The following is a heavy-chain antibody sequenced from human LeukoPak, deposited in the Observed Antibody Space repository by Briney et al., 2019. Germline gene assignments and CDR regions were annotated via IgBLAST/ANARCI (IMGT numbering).Heavy chain of an antibody. V-gene: IGHV3-66*01. CDR1: GFTVSSNY. CDR3: ARVWRRAAAAGDFDY. J-gene: IGHJ4*02. CDR2: IYSGGST. D-gene: IGHD6-13*01. Sequence: PGGSLRLSCAASGFTVSSNYMSWVRQAPGKGLEWVSVIYSGGSTYYADSVKGRFTISRDNSKNTLYLQMNSLRAEDTAVYYCARVWRRAAAAGDFDYWGQGTLVTVSS.